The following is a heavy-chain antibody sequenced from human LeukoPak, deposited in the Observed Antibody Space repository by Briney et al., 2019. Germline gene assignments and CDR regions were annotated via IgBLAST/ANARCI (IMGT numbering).Heavy chain of an antibody. D-gene: IGHD3-22*01. V-gene: IGHV3-30*04. J-gene: IGHJ4*02. CDR3: ARPYYYDSSGPIE. CDR1: GLTFSNHA. CDR2: ILYDGRNK. Sequence: HPGGSLRLSCAASGLTFSNHAMHWVRQVPGKGLEWVAVILYDGRNKYYADSVKGRFTISRDNSKNTLYLQMNSLRAEDTAVYYCARPYYYDSSGPIEWGQGTLVTVSS.